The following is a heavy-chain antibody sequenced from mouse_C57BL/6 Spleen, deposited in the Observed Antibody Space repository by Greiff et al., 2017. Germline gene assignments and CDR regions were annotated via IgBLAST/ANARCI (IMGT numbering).Heavy chain of an antibody. V-gene: IGHV1-50*01. CDR2: IDPSDSYT. Sequence: QVQLKQPGAELVKPEASVKLSCKASGYTFTSYWMQWVKQRPGQGLEWIGEIDPSDSYTNYNQKFKGKATLTVDTSSSTAYVQLSSLTSEDSAVYYCGRSHYYGSSYRYFDVWGTGTTVTVSS. CDR1: GYTFTSYW. CDR3: GRSHYYGSSYRYFDV. D-gene: IGHD1-1*01. J-gene: IGHJ1*03.